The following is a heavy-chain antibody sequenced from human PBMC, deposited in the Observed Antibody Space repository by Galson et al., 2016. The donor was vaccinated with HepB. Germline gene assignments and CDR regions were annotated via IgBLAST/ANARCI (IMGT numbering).Heavy chain of an antibody. CDR1: GFTFSNYG. CDR3: ARDKGAGSDDIWSGYYMGYFDY. V-gene: IGHV3-30*03. D-gene: IGHD3-3*01. CDR2: ISYDGSNK. Sequence: SLRLSCAASGFTFSNYGMHWVRQAPGKGLEWLAVISYDGSNKYSADSLKGRFTISRDNSKNKLYLQMNSLRAEDTAVYYCARDKGAGSDDIWSGYYMGYFDYWGQGSLVTVSS. J-gene: IGHJ4*02.